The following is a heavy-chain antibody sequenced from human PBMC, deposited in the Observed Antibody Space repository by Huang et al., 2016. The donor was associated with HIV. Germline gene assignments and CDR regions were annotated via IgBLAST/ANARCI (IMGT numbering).Heavy chain of an antibody. CDR3: AKASWGGFELDF. V-gene: IGHV3-30*18. D-gene: IGHD5-12*01. CDR1: GFTFNNYG. CDR2: VSADVNIK. J-gene: IGHJ4*02. Sequence: QVQLVESGGAVVQPGRSLRLSCTASGFTFNNYGMDWVRQGPGKGLEWVAVVSADVNIKKYVDSVKGRFTISRDKTQNMLYLQINNLRGEDTALYHCAKASWGGFELDFWGQGTLVTVSS.